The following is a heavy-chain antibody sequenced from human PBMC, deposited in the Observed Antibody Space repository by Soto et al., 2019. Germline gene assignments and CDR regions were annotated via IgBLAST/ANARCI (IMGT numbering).Heavy chain of an antibody. D-gene: IGHD6-6*01. CDR1: GDSVSSNSAA. J-gene: IGHJ6*02. Sequence: PSQTLSLTCAISGDSVSSNSAAWNWIRQSPSRGLEWLGRTYYRSKWYNDYAVSVKSRITINPDTSKNQFSLQLNSVTPEDTAVYYCARSRYSSSPLKYSSYYYGMDVWGQGTTLTVSS. CDR3: ARSRYSSSPLKYSSYYYGMDV. V-gene: IGHV6-1*01. CDR2: TYYRSKWYN.